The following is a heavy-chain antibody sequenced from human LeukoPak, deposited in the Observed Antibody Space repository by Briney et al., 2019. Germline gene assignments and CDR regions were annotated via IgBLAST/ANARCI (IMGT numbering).Heavy chain of an antibody. CDR3: AIFPLGGWLLSLDY. D-gene: IGHD3-3*01. CDR2: ISSSSYI. V-gene: IGHV3-21*01. J-gene: IGHJ4*02. Sequence: PGGSLRLSCAASGFTFSSYSMNWVRQAPGKGLEWVSSISSSSYIYYADSVKGRFTISRDNAKNSLYLQMNSLRAEDTAVLFFAIFPLGGWLLSLDYWGQGNLVNVSS. CDR1: GFTFSSYS.